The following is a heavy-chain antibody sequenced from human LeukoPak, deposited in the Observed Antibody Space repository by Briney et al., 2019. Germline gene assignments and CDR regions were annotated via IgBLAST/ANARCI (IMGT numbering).Heavy chain of an antibody. D-gene: IGHD2-2*02. CDR1: GYTFTSYD. CDR2: MNPNSGNT. J-gene: IGHJ4*02. Sequence: ASVKVSCKASGYTFTSYDTNWVRQATGQGLEWMGWMNPNSGNTGYAQKFQGRVTMTRNTSISTAYMELSSLRSEDTAVYYCARGSSCRTSCYRDFDYWGQGTLVTVSS. CDR3: ARGSSCRTSCYRDFDY. V-gene: IGHV1-8*01.